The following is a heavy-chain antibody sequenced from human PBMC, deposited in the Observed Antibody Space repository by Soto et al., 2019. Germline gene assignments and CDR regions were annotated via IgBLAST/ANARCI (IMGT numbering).Heavy chain of an antibody. CDR3: ARDAWSYGYFDY. D-gene: IGHD5-18*01. J-gene: IGHJ4*02. V-gene: IGHV3-30*03. Sequence: GGSLRLSCAVSTFTFSNYGMQWVRQAPGKGLEWLGVISHDGSVQYYEDSVKGRFTISRDNSKNTLYLQMNSLRAEDTAVYYCARDAWSYGYFDYWGQGTLVTVSS. CDR2: ISHDGSVQ. CDR1: TFTFSNYG.